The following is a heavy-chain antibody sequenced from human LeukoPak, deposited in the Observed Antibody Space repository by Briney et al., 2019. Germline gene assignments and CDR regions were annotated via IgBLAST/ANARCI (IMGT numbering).Heavy chain of an antibody. V-gene: IGHV4-39*02. D-gene: IGHD4-23*01. CDR2: IYYSGST. Sequence: SETLSLTCTVSGGSISSYYWGWIRQPPGKGLEWIGSIYYSGSTYYNPSLKSRVTISVDTSKNQFSLKLSSVSAADTAVYYCARDRLTVVTPLVYWGQGTLVTVSS. J-gene: IGHJ4*02. CDR3: ARDRLTVVTPLVY. CDR1: GGSISSYY.